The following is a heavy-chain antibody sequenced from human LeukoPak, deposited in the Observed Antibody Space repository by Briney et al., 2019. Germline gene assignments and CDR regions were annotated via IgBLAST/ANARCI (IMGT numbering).Heavy chain of an antibody. Sequence: GASVKVSCKASGYTFTSYGISWVRQAPGQGLEWMGWISAYNGNTNYAQKLLGRVTMTTDTSTSTAYMELRSLRSDDTAVYYCARAGYCSSTSCLIRYNWFDPWGQGTLVTVSS. D-gene: IGHD2-2*03. CDR3: ARAGYCSSTSCLIRYNWFDP. CDR1: GYTFTSYG. CDR2: ISAYNGNT. J-gene: IGHJ5*02. V-gene: IGHV1-18*01.